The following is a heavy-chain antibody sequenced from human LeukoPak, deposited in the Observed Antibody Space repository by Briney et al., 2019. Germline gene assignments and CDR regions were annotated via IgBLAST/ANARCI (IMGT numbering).Heavy chain of an antibody. Sequence: ASVEVSCKVSGYTLTELSMHWVRQAPGKGLEWMGGFDPEGGETIYAQKFQGRVTMTRDMSTSTDYMELSSLRSEDTAIYYCARDNSVGDNAWWFDPWGQGTLVTVSS. J-gene: IGHJ5*02. V-gene: IGHV1-24*01. CDR1: GYTLTELS. CDR3: ARDNSVGDNAWWFDP. D-gene: IGHD1-26*01. CDR2: FDPEGGET.